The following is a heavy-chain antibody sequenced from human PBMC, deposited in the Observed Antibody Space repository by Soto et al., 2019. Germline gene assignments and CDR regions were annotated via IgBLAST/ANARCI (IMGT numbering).Heavy chain of an antibody. CDR2: IDSAGTDS. V-gene: IGHV3-74*01. D-gene: IGHD3-10*01. CDR3: ARGWFGPDV. CDR1: GFTISGRS. J-gene: IGHJ6*04. Sequence: EVQLVESGGGLVQPGGSLRLSCAASGFTISGRSMHWVRQAPGKGLVWVSGIDSAGTDSTHVDSVKGRFTNSRDNAKNTLYLQMNSLRVEDTAVYYCARGWFGPDVWGKGTTVTVSP.